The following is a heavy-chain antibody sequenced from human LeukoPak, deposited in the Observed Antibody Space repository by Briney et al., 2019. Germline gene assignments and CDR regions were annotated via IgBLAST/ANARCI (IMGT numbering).Heavy chain of an antibody. CDR1: GFTFSDYY. Sequence: GGSLRLSCAASGFTFSDYYMTWIRQAPGKGLEWISYISSNGSSIYYADSVKGRFTISRDNAKNSLYLQMNSLRSDDTAVYYCARGGYRDNWFDSWGQGTLVTVSS. V-gene: IGHV3-11*01. D-gene: IGHD5-18*01. CDR3: ARGGYRDNWFDS. J-gene: IGHJ5*01. CDR2: ISSNGSSI.